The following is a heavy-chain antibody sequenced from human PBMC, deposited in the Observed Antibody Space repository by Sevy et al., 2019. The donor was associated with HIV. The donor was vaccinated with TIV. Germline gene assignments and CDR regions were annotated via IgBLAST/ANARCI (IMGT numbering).Heavy chain of an antibody. Sequence: SETLSLTCTVSGGSISGYYWSWIRQPAGKGLEWIGRVYASSSTNYNPSLRIRVTISFATSRNQFSLNLQSVTVADTAVYYCAREDFGSSWLYYYIDVWGKGTPVTVSS. V-gene: IGHV4-4*07. CDR3: AREDFGSSWLYYYIDV. J-gene: IGHJ6*03. D-gene: IGHD6-13*01. CDR2: VYASSST. CDR1: GGSISGYY.